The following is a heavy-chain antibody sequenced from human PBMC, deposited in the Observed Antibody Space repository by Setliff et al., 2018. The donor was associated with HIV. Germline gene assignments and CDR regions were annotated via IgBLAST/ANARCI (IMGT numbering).Heavy chain of an antibody. V-gene: IGHV4-39*02. CDR3: AREGRGDPAVATTRIDY. D-gene: IGHD1-1*01. Sequence: SETLSLTCTVSGGSIRSSTYYWGWIRQPPGKGLEWIGSIYYSGSTYYNPSLKSRVTISLDTSKTHFYLNLTSVTDADTAVYFCAREGRGDPAVATTRIDYWGQGKLVTVSS. CDR2: IYYSGST. J-gene: IGHJ4*02. CDR1: GGSIRSSTYY.